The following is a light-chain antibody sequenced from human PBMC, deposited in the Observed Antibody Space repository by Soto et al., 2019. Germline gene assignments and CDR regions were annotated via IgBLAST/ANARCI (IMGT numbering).Light chain of an antibody. CDR3: QQYNNWPWT. CDR2: GAS. Sequence: EIVLTQSPATLSLSPGERATLSCGASQSVSSSYLAWYQQKPGLAPRLLIYGASTRATGIPARFSGSGSGTDFTLTISSLQSEDFAIYYCQQYNNWPWTFGQGTKVDIK. CDR1: QSVSSSY. J-gene: IGKJ1*01. V-gene: IGKV3-15*01.